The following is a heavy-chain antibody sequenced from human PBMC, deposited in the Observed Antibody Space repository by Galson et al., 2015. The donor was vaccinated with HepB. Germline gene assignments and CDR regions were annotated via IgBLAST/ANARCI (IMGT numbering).Heavy chain of an antibody. Sequence: SETLSLTCTVSGGSISSYYWSWIRQPPGKGLEWIGYIYYSGSTNYNPSLKSRVTISVDTSKNQFSLKLSSVTAADTAVYYCANLVVIAAAGTAAYYFDYWGQGTLVTVSS. CDR1: GGSISSYY. D-gene: IGHD6-13*01. CDR3: ANLVVIAAAGTAAYYFDY. J-gene: IGHJ4*02. V-gene: IGHV4-59*08. CDR2: IYYSGST.